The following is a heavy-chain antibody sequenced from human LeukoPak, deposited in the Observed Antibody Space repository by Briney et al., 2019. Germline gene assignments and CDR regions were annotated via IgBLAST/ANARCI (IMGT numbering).Heavy chain of an antibody. Sequence: SETLSLTCTVSGGSISSYYWSWIRQPPGKGLEWIGYIYYSGSTNYNPSLKSRVTISVDTSKNQFSLKLSSVTAADTAVYYCARAAISVTTKFDAFDIWGQGTMVTVSS. CDR3: ARAAISVTTKFDAFDI. J-gene: IGHJ3*02. CDR1: GGSISSYY. CDR2: IYYSGST. V-gene: IGHV4-59*01. D-gene: IGHD4-17*01.